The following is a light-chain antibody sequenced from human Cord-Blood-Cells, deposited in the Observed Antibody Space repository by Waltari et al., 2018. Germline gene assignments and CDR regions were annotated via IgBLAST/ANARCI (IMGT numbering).Light chain of an antibody. CDR1: SGINVGTYR. Sequence: TQPSSLSASPGASASLTCTLRSGINVGTYRIYWYQQKPGSPPQYLLRYKSDSDKQQGSGVPSRFSGSKDASANAGILLISGLQSEDEAGYYCMIWHSSAVVFGGGTKLTVL. CDR2: YKSDSDK. CDR3: MIWHSSAVV. V-gene: IGLV5-45*02. J-gene: IGLJ2*01.